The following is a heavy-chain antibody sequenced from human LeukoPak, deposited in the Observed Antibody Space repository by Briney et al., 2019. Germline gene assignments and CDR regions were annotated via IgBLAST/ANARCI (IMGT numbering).Heavy chain of an antibody. D-gene: IGHD3-10*01. V-gene: IGHV3-9*01. J-gene: IGHJ4*02. CDR2: ISWNSGSI. CDR1: GFTFDDYA. CDR3: ARDGMVRGRGDY. Sequence: GRSLRLSCAASGFTFDDYAMHWVRQAPGKGLEWVSGISWNSGSIGYADPVKGRFTISRDNAKNSLYLQMNSLRAEDTAVYYCARDGMVRGRGDYWGQGTLVTVSS.